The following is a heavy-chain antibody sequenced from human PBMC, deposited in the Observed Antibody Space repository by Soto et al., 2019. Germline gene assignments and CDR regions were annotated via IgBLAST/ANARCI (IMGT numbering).Heavy chain of an antibody. CDR2: IIPIFGTA. J-gene: IGHJ4*02. Sequence: QVQLVQSGAEVKKPGSSVKVSCKASGGTFSSYAISWVRQAPGQGLEWMGGIIPIFGTANYAQKFQGRVTITADESASTAYMELSSLRSDDTAVYYCARLPSQSGSGYSGGDYWGQGTLVTVSS. V-gene: IGHV1-69*01. D-gene: IGHD3-3*01. CDR1: GGTFSSYA. CDR3: ARLPSQSGSGYSGGDY.